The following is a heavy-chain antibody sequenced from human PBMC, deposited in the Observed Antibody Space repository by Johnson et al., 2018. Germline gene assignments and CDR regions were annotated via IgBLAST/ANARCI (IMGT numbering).Heavy chain of an antibody. CDR2: IIPIFVTA. CDR3: AGTYYYDSSGYPAYFQH. CDR1: GGTFSSYA. D-gene: IGHD3-22*01. V-gene: IGHV1-69*01. J-gene: IGHJ1*01. Sequence: QVQLVQSGAEVTKPGSSVKVSCKASGGTFSSYAISWVRQAPGQGLAWMGGIIPIFVTATYAQKFQGRVTITADEATGTAYMELSSLRSEDTAVYYCAGTYYYDSSGYPAYFQHWGQGTLVTVSS.